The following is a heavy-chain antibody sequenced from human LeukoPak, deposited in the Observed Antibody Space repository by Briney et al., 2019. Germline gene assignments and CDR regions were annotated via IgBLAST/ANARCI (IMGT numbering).Heavy chain of an antibody. D-gene: IGHD5-12*01. Sequence: PGGSLRVSCAASGFTFSSYGMHWVRQAPGKGLEWVAVISYDGSNKYYADSVKGRFTISRDNSKNTLYLQMNSLRAEDTAVYYCAKSSPTIPLGMDVWGQGTTVTVSS. CDR2: ISYDGSNK. V-gene: IGHV3-30*18. CDR1: GFTFSSYG. J-gene: IGHJ6*02. CDR3: AKSSPTIPLGMDV.